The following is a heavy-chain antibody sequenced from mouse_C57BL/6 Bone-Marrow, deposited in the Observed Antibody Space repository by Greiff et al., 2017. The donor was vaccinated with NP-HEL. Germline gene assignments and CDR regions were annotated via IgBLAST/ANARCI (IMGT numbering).Heavy chain of an antibody. J-gene: IGHJ3*01. CDR3: ARVDYYGSFAY. D-gene: IGHD1-1*01. V-gene: IGHV1-76*01. CDR1: GYTFTDYY. Sequence: QVQLQQSGAELVRPGASVKLSCKASGYTFTDYYINWVKQRPGQGLEWIARIYPGSGNTYYNEKFKGKATLTAEKSSSTAYMQLSSLTSEDSAVDFCARVDYYGSFAYWGQGTLVTVSA. CDR2: IYPGSGNT.